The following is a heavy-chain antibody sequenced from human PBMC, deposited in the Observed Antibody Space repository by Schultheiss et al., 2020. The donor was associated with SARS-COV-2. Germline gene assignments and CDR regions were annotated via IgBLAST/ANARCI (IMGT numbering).Heavy chain of an antibody. Sequence: GGSLRLSCAASGFTFSSYAMSWVRQAPGKGLEWVSAISGSGGSTYYADSVKGRFTISRDNSKNTLYLQMNSLRAEDTAVYYCARAEDFWSGSYYYYGMDVWGQGTTVTVSS. CDR1: GFTFSSYA. J-gene: IGHJ6*02. V-gene: IGHV3-23*01. D-gene: IGHD3-3*01. CDR2: ISGSGGST. CDR3: ARAEDFWSGSYYYYGMDV.